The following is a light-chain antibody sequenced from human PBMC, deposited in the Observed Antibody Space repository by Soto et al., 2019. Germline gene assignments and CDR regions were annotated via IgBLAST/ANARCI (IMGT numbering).Light chain of an antibody. CDR2: WAS. Sequence: DIVMTQSPDSLAVSLGERATINCKSSQSVLYSSNNKNYLAWYQQKPGQPPKLLIYWASTRESGVPDRFSGSGSGTDFTLTISSVQVVDVAVYYCQQYYGTPLTFGGGTKVEIK. CDR3: QQYYGTPLT. CDR1: QSVLYSSNNKNY. J-gene: IGKJ4*01. V-gene: IGKV4-1*01.